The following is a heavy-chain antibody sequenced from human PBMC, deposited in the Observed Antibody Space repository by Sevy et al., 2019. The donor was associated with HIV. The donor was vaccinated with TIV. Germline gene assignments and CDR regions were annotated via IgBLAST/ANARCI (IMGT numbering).Heavy chain of an antibody. D-gene: IGHD4-17*01. CDR3: ARDLPPSATTVAHFDY. V-gene: IGHV3-48*03. CDR2: ISNSGTTI. J-gene: IGHJ4*02. CDR1: GFTCSSYE. Sequence: GGSLRLSCAASGFTCSSYEMNWVRQAPGKGLEWVSYISNSGTTISYSDSVRGRFSISSDNARNSLYLQMNSLRAEDTAVYYCARDLPPSATTVAHFDYWGQGTLVTVSS.